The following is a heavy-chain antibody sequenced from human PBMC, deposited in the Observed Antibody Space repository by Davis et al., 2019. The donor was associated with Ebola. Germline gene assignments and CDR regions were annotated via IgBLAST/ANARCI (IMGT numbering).Heavy chain of an antibody. V-gene: IGHV4-38-2*02. J-gene: IGHJ4*02. CDR2: IYHSGST. D-gene: IGHD6-19*01. CDR1: GYSISSGYY. Sequence: SETLSLTCTVSGYSISSGYYWGWIRQPPGKGLEWIGSIYHSGSTYYNPSLKSRVTISVDTSKNQFSLKLSSVTAADTAVYYCARFIAVAGTPVDYWGQGTLVTVSS. CDR3: ARFIAVAGTPVDY.